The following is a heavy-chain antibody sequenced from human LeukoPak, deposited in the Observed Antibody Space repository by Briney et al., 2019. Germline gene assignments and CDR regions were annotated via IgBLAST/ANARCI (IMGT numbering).Heavy chain of an antibody. V-gene: IGHV1-2*02. CDR3: ARNVFGVVSAFDY. D-gene: IGHD3-3*01. J-gene: IGHJ4*02. Sequence: ASVKVSCKASGYTFTGYYMHWVRQAPGQGLEWMGWINPNSGGTNYAQKFQGRVTMTRDTSISTAYMELSRLGSDDTAVYYCARNVFGVVSAFDYWGQGTLVTVSS. CDR2: INPNSGGT. CDR1: GYTFTGYY.